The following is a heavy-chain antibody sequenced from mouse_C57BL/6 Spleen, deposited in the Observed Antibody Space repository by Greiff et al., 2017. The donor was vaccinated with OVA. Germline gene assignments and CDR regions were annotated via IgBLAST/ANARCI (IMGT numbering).Heavy chain of an antibody. V-gene: IGHV3-6*01. CDR3: ARVYYGSLDY. CDR1: GYSITSGYY. D-gene: IGHD1-1*01. CDR2: ISYDGSN. J-gene: IGHJ2*01. Sequence: VQLQQSGPGLVKPSQSLSLTCSVTGYSITSGYYWNWIRQFPGNKLEWMGYISYDGSNNYNPSLKNRISITRDTSKNQFFLKLNSVTTEDTATYYCARVYYGSLDYWGQGTTLTVSS.